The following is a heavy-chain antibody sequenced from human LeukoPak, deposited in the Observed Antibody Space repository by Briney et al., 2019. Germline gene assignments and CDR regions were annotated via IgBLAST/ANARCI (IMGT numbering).Heavy chain of an antibody. V-gene: IGHV1-18*01. D-gene: IGHD3-22*01. Sequence: GASVQVSCKASVYTFTSYDTNWVRQAPGQGVEWMGWICAYNGNPNYAQTLRGRVTMTTDTPTSTAHMELRSLRSDDTAVYFCATASPADWLSLLPYYDFGMDGWGQGTTVTVSS. CDR2: ICAYNGNP. CDR3: ATASPADWLSLLPYYDFGMDG. J-gene: IGHJ6*02. CDR1: VYTFTSYD.